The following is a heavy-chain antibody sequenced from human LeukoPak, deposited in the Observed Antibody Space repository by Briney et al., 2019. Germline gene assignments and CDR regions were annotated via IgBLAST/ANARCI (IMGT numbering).Heavy chain of an antibody. Sequence: GGSLRLSCAASGFTFSSYGMHWVRQAPGKGLEWVAVISYDGSNKYFADSVKGRFTISRDNSKNTLYLQMNSLRAEDTAVYYCAKGGPHYGSGSYYAFDYWGQGTLVTVSS. CDR1: GFTFSSYG. CDR3: AKGGPHYGSGSYYAFDY. J-gene: IGHJ4*02. V-gene: IGHV3-30*18. CDR2: ISYDGSNK. D-gene: IGHD3-10*01.